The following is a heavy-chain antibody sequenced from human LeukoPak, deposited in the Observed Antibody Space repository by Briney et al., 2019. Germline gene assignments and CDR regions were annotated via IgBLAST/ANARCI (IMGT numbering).Heavy chain of an antibody. V-gene: IGHV3-23*01. CDR2: ITGSGANT. D-gene: IGHD2-15*01. Sequence: GGSLRLSCAASGFTFSNYPMSWVRQALGKGLDWVSLITGSGANTQCADSVKGRFTISRDNSKNTLYLQMSSLRAEDTAEYYCARDCSGGSCYSDHWGQGTLVTVSS. CDR1: GFTFSNYP. CDR3: ARDCSGGSCYSDH. J-gene: IGHJ4*02.